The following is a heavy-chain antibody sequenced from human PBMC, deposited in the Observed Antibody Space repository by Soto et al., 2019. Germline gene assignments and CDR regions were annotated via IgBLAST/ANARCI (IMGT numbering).Heavy chain of an antibody. V-gene: IGHV1-18*01. D-gene: IGHD2-21*01. Sequence: QVQLVQSGAEVKKPGASVKVSCKASGYTFTSYGISWVRQAPGQGLEWMGWISAYDGNTNYAQKLQGRVTMTTDPTTSTAYMELRGLRPEGTGVYLCERKLPPNVYWGQGSLVTVSP. CDR2: ISAYDGNT. CDR1: GYTFTSYG. CDR3: ERKLPPNVY. J-gene: IGHJ4*02.